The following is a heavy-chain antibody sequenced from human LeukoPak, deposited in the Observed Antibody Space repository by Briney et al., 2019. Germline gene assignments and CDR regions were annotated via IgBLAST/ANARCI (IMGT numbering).Heavy chain of an antibody. Sequence: GGSLRLSCSASGFTFTNYSIHWVRQAPGKGLEYVSTISYNGGNTNYADSVKGRFTISRDNSKNTLYLQMSSLRPEDTAVYYCVKAAGSWYGYFDYWGQGTLVPVSS. CDR3: VKAAGSWYGYFDY. CDR2: ISYNGGNT. CDR1: GFTFTNYS. V-gene: IGHV3-64D*06. J-gene: IGHJ4*02. D-gene: IGHD6-13*01.